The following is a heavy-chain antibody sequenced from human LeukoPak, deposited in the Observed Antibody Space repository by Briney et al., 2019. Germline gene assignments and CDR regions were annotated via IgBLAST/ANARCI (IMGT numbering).Heavy chain of an antibody. V-gene: IGHV3-13*01. CDR1: GFTFSSHD. D-gene: IGHD4/OR15-4a*01. J-gene: IGHJ4*02. CDR3: ASDRPGAQGFDS. CDR2: IGTADDT. Sequence: GGSLRLSCAASGFTFSSHDMHWVRQATGKGLEWVSAIGTADDTYYAGSVEGRFTISREDAWNSVYLQLNNLRVGDTAIYYCASDRPGAQGFDSWGQGTLVTVPS.